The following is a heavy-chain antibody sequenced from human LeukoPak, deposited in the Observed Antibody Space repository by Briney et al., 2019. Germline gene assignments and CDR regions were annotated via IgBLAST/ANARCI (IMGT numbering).Heavy chain of an antibody. V-gene: IGHV3-30*02. CDR3: ARGVNSYASGSYLRDWFDP. J-gene: IGHJ5*02. Sequence: PGGSLRLSCAASGFTFTTYGMHWVRQAPGKGLEWVTFIRYDGSNKYYADSVKGRFTISRDNSKNTLYLQMNSLGPEDTAVYYCARGVNSYASGSYLRDWFDPWGQGTLVTVSS. CDR2: IRYDGSNK. D-gene: IGHD3-10*01. CDR1: GFTFTTYG.